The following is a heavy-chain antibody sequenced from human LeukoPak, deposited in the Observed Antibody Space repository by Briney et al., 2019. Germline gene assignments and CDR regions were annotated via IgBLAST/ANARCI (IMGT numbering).Heavy chain of an antibody. CDR1: GFTFSDYY. CDR3: ASTSSGWYYFDY. D-gene: IGHD6-19*01. Sequence: GGSLRLSCAASGFTFSDYYMSWIRQAPGKGLEWVSYISSSSSYTNYADSVKGRFTISRDNAKNSLYLQMNSLRAEDTAVYYCASTSSGWYYFDYWGQGTLVTVSS. CDR2: ISSSSSYT. V-gene: IGHV3-11*03. J-gene: IGHJ4*02.